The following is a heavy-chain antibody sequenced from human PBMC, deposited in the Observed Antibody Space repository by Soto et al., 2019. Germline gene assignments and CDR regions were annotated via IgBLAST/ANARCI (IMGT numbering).Heavy chain of an antibody. CDR3: ARELENVVAATPDAFDI. CDR2: IWYDGSNK. V-gene: IGHV3-33*01. CDR1: GFTFSSYG. J-gene: IGHJ3*02. Sequence: GGSLRLSCAASGFTFSSYGMHWVRQAPGKGLEWVAVIWYDGSNKYYADSVKGRFTISRDNSKNTLYLQMNSLRAEDTAVYYCARELENVVAATPDAFDIWGQGTMVTVSS. D-gene: IGHD2-15*01.